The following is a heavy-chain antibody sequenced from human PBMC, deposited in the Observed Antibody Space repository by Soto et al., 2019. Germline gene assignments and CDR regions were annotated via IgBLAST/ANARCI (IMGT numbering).Heavy chain of an antibody. Sequence: LRLSCAASGFTFSNAWMSWVRQAPGKGLEWVGRIKSKTDGGTTDYAAPVKGRFTISRDDSKNTLYLQMNSLKTEDTAVYYCTTKHYDFWSGYYTNAFDIWGQGTMVTVSS. J-gene: IGHJ3*02. CDR3: TTKHYDFWSGYYTNAFDI. CDR1: GFTFSNAW. V-gene: IGHV3-15*01. CDR2: IKSKTDGGTT. D-gene: IGHD3-3*01.